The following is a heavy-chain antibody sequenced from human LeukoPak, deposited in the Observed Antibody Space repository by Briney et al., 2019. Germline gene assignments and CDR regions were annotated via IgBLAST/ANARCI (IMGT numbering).Heavy chain of an antibody. V-gene: IGHV3-21*01. D-gene: IGHD2-21*02. J-gene: IGHJ4*02. CDR1: GFTFSRYS. CDR2: ISSSSSYI. CDR3: ARGGSAVVVTATTRFFDY. Sequence: GGSLRLSCAASGFTFSRYSMNWVRQAPGKGLEWVSSISSSSSYIYYADSLKGRFTISRDNAKNSLYLQMNSLRVEDTAVYYCARGGSAVVVTATTRFFDYWGEGTLVTVSS.